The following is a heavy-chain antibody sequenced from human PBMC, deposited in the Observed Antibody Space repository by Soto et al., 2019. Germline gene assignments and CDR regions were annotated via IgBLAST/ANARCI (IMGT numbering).Heavy chain of an antibody. Sequence: SETLSLTCTVSGGSISSGDYYWSWIRQPPGKGLEWIGEIYYSGSTYYNPSLKSRVTISVDTSKNQFSLKLSSVTAADTAVYYCARLLGEVNYYFDXWGQGTLVTVSX. CDR2: IYYSGST. J-gene: IGHJ4*02. D-gene: IGHD3-3*01. CDR1: GGSISSGDYY. V-gene: IGHV4-30-4*01. CDR3: ARLLGEVNYYFDX.